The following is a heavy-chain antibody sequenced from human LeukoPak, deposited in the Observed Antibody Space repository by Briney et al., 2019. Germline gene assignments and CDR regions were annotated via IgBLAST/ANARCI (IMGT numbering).Heavy chain of an antibody. V-gene: IGHV3-9*01. Sequence: PGRSLRLSCAASGFTFDDYAMHWVRQAPGKGLEWVSGISWNSGSIGYADSVKGRFTISRDNAKNSLYLQMNSLRAEDTALYYCAKGYYYYYMDVWGKGTTVTVS. CDR3: AKGYYYYYMDV. J-gene: IGHJ6*03. CDR2: ISWNSGSI. CDR1: GFTFDDYA.